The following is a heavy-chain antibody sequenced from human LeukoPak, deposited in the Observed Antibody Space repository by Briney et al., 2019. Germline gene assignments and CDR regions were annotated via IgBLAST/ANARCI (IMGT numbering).Heavy chain of an antibody. CDR2: IYPGDSDT. D-gene: IGHD2-15*01. J-gene: IGHJ5*02. CDR3: ARSGGGYCSGGSCYSGDNWFDP. V-gene: IGHV5-51*01. CDR1: GYSFTSYW. Sequence: GESLKISCKGSGYSFTSYWIGWVRQMPGKGLEWMGIIYPGDSDTRYSPSFQDQVTISADKSISTAYLQWSSLKASDTAMYYCARSGGGYCSGGSCYSGDNWFDPWGQGTLVTVSS.